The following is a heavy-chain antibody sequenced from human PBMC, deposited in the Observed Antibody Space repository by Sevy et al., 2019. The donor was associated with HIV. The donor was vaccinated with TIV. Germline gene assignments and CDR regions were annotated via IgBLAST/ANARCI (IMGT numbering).Heavy chain of an antibody. D-gene: IGHD2-2*01. J-gene: IGHJ5*02. CDR3: ARSFVVVPASISNWFDP. Sequence: GGSLRLSCAASGFSFSSYGMHWVRQAPGRGLEWVAVIWYDGSDKYYADSVTGRFTISSDNSKNTLYLQMNSLRAEDTAVYYCARSFVVVPASISNWFDPWGQGTLVTVSS. V-gene: IGHV3-33*01. CDR1: GFSFSSYG. CDR2: IWYDGSDK.